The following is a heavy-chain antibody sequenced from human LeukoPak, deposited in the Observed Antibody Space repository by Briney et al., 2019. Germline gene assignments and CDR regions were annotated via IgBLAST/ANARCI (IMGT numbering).Heavy chain of an antibody. V-gene: IGHV1-18*01. CDR3: ARLAVPWMAKAPFDY. CDR1: GYTFTSYG. CDR2: ISAYNGNT. D-gene: IGHD5-12*01. J-gene: IGHJ4*02. Sequence: ASVKVSCKTSGYTFTSYGITWVRQAPGQGLEWMGWISAYNGNTNYAQKLQGRVTMTTDTSTSTAYMELRSLRSDDTAVYYCARLAVPWMAKAPFDYWGQGTLVTVSS.